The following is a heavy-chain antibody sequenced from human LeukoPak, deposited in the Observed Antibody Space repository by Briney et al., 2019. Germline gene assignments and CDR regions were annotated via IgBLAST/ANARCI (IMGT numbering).Heavy chain of an antibody. CDR2: VYHSGGGNK. J-gene: IGHJ4*02. CDR3: ARGAWLEYSYGPGFDY. CDR1: GGSLSTTSW. Sequence: PSGTLSLTCAVSGGSLSTTSWWVWLRQPPGKGLEWIGEVYHSGGGNKNYNPSLKSRATISIDTSRNQFSLNLRSVTAADTAVYYCARGAWLEYSYGPGFDYWGQGTLVTVSS. D-gene: IGHD5-18*01. V-gene: IGHV4-4*02.